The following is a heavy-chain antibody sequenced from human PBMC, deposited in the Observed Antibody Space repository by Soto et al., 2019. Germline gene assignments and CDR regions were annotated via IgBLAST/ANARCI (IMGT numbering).Heavy chain of an antibody. CDR1: GFTFSSYG. D-gene: IGHD3-3*01. Sequence: QVQLVESGGGVVQPGRSLRLCCAASGFTFSSYGMHWIRQAPGKGLEWVAVISYDGSNKYYADSVKGRFTISRDNSKNTLYLQMNSLRDEDTAVYYCAKVLPGITTLNGMDVWGQGTTVTVSS. J-gene: IGHJ6*02. CDR3: AKVLPGITTLNGMDV. CDR2: ISYDGSNK. V-gene: IGHV3-30*18.